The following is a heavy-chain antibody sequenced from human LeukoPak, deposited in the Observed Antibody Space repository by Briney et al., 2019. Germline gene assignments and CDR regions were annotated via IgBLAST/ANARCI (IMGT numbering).Heavy chain of an antibody. J-gene: IGHJ4*02. CDR1: GFTFSNYC. V-gene: IGHV3-7*03. D-gene: IGHD3-10*01. CDR2: IKQDGSEK. CDR3: ARLWFGELFIYFDY. Sequence: PGGSLRLSCAASGFTFSNYCMSWVRQAPGKGLEWVANIKQDGSEKYYVDSVKGRFTISRDNAKNSLYLQMNSLRAEDTAVYYCARLWFGELFIYFDYWGQGTLVTVSS.